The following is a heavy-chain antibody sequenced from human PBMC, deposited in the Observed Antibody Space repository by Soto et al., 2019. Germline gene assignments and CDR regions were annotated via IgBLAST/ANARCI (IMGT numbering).Heavy chain of an antibody. CDR2: INPNSGGT. CDR3: ARALTTQKLLWFGEINDAFDI. J-gene: IGHJ3*02. V-gene: IGHV1-2*04. D-gene: IGHD3-10*01. Sequence: ASVKVSCKASGCTFTGYYMHWVRQAPGQGLEWMGWINPNSGGTNYAQKFQGWVTMTRDTSISTAYMELSRLRSDATAVYYCARALTTQKLLWFGEINDAFDIWGQ. CDR1: GCTFTGYY.